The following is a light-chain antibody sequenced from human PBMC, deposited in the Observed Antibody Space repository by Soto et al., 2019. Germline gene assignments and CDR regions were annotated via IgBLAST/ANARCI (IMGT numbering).Light chain of an antibody. J-gene: IGLJ1*01. CDR1: SSDVGGYNS. CDR3: CSYAGTSYV. V-gene: IGLV2-11*01. CDR2: DVN. Sequence: QSVLTQPGSVSGSPGQSVTISCTGASSDVGGYNSVSWYQQHPVKAPKLMIYDVNKRPSGVPDRFSGSKSGNTASLTISGLQTEDEADYYCCSYAGTSYVFGTGTKVTVL.